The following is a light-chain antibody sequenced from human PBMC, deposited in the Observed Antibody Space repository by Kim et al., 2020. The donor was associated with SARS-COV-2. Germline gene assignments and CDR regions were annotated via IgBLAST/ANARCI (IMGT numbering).Light chain of an antibody. J-gene: IGKJ4*01. CDR2: GAS. CDR1: RSVSSSY. Sequence: WAPGERATLSCRASRSVSSSYLAWYQQKPGQAPRLLIYGASSRATGIPDRFSGSGSGTDFTLTISRLGPEDFAVYYCQQYGSSPLTFGGGTKLEI. CDR3: QQYGSSPLT. V-gene: IGKV3-20*01.